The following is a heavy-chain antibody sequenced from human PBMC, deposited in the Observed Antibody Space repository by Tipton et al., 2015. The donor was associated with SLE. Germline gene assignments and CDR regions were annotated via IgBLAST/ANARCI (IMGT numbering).Heavy chain of an antibody. CDR2: IHHSGTT. D-gene: IGHD3-9*01. J-gene: IGHJ4*02. CDR1: GGSFTNYY. CDR3: ASLRYFDWPLFDY. V-gene: IGHV4-34*01. Sequence: TLSLTCAVYGGSFTNYYWSWIRQSPGKGLEWIGEIHHSGTTKYHPSLKNRVTISEDTSKNQFSLKLSSVTAADTAVYYCASLRYFDWPLFDYWGQGTLVTVSS.